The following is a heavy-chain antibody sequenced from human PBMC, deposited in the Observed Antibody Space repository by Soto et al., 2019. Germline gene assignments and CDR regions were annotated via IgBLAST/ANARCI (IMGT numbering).Heavy chain of an antibody. CDR1: GFTFSSYE. Sequence: EVQLVESGGGLVQPGGSLRLSCAASGFTFSSYEMNWVRRAPGKGLEWVSYISSSGSTIYYADSVKGRFTISRDNAKNSLYLQMNSLRAEDTAVYYCARDSQYYDFWSGYYAYDGMDVWGQGTTVTVSS. CDR2: ISSSGSTI. D-gene: IGHD3-3*01. J-gene: IGHJ6*02. V-gene: IGHV3-48*03. CDR3: ARDSQYYDFWSGYYAYDGMDV.